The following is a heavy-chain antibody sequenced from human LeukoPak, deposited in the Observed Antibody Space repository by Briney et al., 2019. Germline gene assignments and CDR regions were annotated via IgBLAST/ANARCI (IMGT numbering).Heavy chain of an antibody. V-gene: IGHV1-18*01. J-gene: IGHJ4*02. CDR3: ARTPARYCSSTSCRILDY. Sequence: ASVQVSCKASGYTFTSYGISWVRQAPGQGLEWMGWISAYNGNTNYAQKLQGRVTMTTDTSTSTAYMELRSLRSDDTDVYYCARTPARYCSSTSCRILDYWGQGTLVTVSS. CDR2: ISAYNGNT. D-gene: IGHD2-2*01. CDR1: GYTFTSYG.